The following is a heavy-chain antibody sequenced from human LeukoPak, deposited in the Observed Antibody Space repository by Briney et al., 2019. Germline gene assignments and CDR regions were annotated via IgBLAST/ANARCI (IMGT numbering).Heavy chain of an antibody. CDR3: AKDITLTDSYDSSAFDY. CDR2: ISWNSGSI. D-gene: IGHD3-22*01. J-gene: IGHJ4*02. V-gene: IGHV3-9*01. Sequence: AGRSLRLSCAASGFTFDDYAMHWVRQAPGKGLEWVSGISWNSGSIGYADSVKGRFTISRDNAKNSLYLQMNSLRAEDTALYYCAKDITLTDSYDSSAFDYWGQGTLVTVSS. CDR1: GFTFDDYA.